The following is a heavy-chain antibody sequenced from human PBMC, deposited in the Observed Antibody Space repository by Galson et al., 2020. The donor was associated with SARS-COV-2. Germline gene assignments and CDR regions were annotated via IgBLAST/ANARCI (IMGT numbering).Heavy chain of an antibody. CDR1: GFTFSSSW. Sequence: GGSLRLSCAASGFTFSSSWMRWVRQAPGKGLEWVANIKQDGREKYYVDSVKGRFTISRDNAKNSLYLQMNSLRAEDTAVDYCARDRYNWNSGWFDPWGQGTLVTVSS. CDR2: IKQDGREK. V-gene: IGHV3-7*01. D-gene: IGHD1-1*01. J-gene: IGHJ5*02. CDR3: ARDRYNWNSGWFDP.